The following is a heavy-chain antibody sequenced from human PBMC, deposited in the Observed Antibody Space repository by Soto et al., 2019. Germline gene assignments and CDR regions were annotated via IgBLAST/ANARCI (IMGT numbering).Heavy chain of an antibody. V-gene: IGHV4-59*01. J-gene: IGHJ4*02. CDR3: ASGDTAMGWYYFDY. Sequence: SETLSLTCTVSGGSISSYYWSWIRQPPGKGLEWIGYIYYSGSTNYNPSLKSRVTISVATSKNQFSLKLSSVTAADTAVYYCASGDTAMGWYYFDYWGQGTLVTVSS. D-gene: IGHD5-18*01. CDR2: IYYSGST. CDR1: GGSISSYY.